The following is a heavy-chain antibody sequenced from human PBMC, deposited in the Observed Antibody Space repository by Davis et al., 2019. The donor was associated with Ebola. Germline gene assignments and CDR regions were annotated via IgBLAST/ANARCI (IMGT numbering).Heavy chain of an antibody. CDR2: IYHSGST. CDR3: ARAYCSGGSCYPWYFDL. V-gene: IGHV4-4*02. Sequence: GSLRLSCAVSGGSISSSNWWSWVRQPPGKGLEWIGEIYHSGSTNYNPSLKSRVTISVDKSKNQFSLKLSSVTAADTAVYYCARAYCSGGSCYPWYFDLWGRGTLVTVSS. D-gene: IGHD2-15*01. CDR1: GGSISSSNW. J-gene: IGHJ2*01.